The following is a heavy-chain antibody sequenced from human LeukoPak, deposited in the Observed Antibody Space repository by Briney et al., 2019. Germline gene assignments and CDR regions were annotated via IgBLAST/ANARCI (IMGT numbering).Heavy chain of an antibody. CDR2: IKQDGSEK. CDR3: ARDHTLISGIATSPLDY. Sequence: GGSLRLSCAASGFTFSSYWMSWVRQAPGKGLEWVANIKQDGSEKYYVDSVKGRFTISRDNAKNSLYLQMNSLRAEDTAVYYCARDHTLISGIATSPLDYWGQGTLVTVSS. CDR1: GFTFSSYW. D-gene: IGHD1-1*01. J-gene: IGHJ4*02. V-gene: IGHV3-7*01.